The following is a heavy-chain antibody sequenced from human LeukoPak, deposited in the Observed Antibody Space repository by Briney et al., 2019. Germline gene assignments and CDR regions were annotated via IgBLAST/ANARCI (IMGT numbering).Heavy chain of an antibody. Sequence: ASVKVSCKASGYTFTGYYMHWVRQAPGQGLEWMGWINPNSGGTNYAQKFQGRVTMTRDTSISTAYMELSRLRSDDTAVYYCAREGVGDFDWLSLFDYWGRGTLVTVSS. D-gene: IGHD3-9*01. V-gene: IGHV1-2*02. CDR2: INPNSGGT. CDR1: GYTFTGYY. J-gene: IGHJ4*02. CDR3: AREGVGDFDWLSLFDY.